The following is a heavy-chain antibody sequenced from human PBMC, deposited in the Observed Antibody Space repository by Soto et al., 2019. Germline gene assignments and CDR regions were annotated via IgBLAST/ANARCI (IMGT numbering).Heavy chain of an antibody. J-gene: IGHJ4*02. D-gene: IGHD3-10*01. CDR3: VRGFGGFPIENYFDS. CDR1: CGPINTDY. CDR2: IYYSGST. Sequence: SETLSLTCTVSCGPINTDYWSWIRQPPGKGLEWIGYIYYSGSTNYNPSLKSRVTISVDTSKNQFSLKLTSVTAADTAVYYCVRGFGGFPIENYFDSWGQGTLVTVSS. V-gene: IGHV4-59*01.